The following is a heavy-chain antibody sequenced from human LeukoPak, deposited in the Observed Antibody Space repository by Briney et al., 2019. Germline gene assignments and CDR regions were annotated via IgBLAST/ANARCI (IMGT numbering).Heavy chain of an antibody. D-gene: IGHD2-15*01. J-gene: IGHJ5*02. CDR3: ARDNVGWFDP. Sequence: GRSLRLSCAASGFTVSSNYMSLVRQAPGKGLEWVSAIYSGGSTYYADSVKGRFTIPRDNSKNTLYLQMNSLRAEDTAVYYCARDNVGWFDPWGQGTLVTVSS. CDR2: IYSGGST. V-gene: IGHV3-53*01. CDR1: GFTVSSNY.